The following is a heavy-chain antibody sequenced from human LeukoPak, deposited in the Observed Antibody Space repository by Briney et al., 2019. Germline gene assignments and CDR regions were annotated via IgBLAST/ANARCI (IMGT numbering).Heavy chain of an antibody. J-gene: IGHJ6*02. V-gene: IGHV4-61*01. Sequence: ASETLSLTCTVSGGSVSSGSYYWSWIRQPPGKGLEWIGYIYYSGSTNYSPSLKSRVTISVDTSKNQFSLKLSSVTAADTAVYYCARERRPYYYYGMDVWGQGTTVTVSS. CDR3: ARERRPYYYYGMDV. CDR2: IYYSGST. CDR1: GGSVSSGSYY.